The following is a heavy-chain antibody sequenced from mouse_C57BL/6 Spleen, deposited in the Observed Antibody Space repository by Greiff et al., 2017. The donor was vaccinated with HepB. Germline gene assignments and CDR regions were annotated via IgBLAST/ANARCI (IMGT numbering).Heavy chain of an antibody. V-gene: IGHV1-82*01. CDR3: ARDTTVVSPYYFDY. Sequence: QVQLQQSGPELVKPGASVKISCKASGYAFSSSWMNWVKQRPGKGLEWIGRIYPGDGDTNYNGKFKGKATLTADKSSSTAYMQLSSLTSEDSAVYFCARDTTVVSPYYFDYWGQGTTLTVSS. D-gene: IGHD1-1*01. CDR2: IYPGDGDT. J-gene: IGHJ2*01. CDR1: GYAFSSSW.